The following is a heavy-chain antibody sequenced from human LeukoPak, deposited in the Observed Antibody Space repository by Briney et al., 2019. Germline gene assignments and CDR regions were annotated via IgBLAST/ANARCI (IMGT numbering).Heavy chain of an antibody. V-gene: IGHV4-39*07. D-gene: IGHD6-19*01. Sequence: PSETLSLTCTVSGGSISSSSYYWGWIRQPPGKGLEWIGSIYHSGSTYYNPSLKSRVTISVDTSKNQFSLKLSSVTAADTAVYYCARDLRVGSGWYDIGKAIGDWGQGTLVTVSS. CDR2: IYHSGST. CDR3: ARDLRVGSGWYDIGKAIGD. J-gene: IGHJ4*02. CDR1: GGSISSSSYY.